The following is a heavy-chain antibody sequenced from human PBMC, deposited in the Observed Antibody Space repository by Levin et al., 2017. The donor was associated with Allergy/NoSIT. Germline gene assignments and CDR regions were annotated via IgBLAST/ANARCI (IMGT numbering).Heavy chain of an antibody. J-gene: IGHJ4*02. CDR1: GGSIHNGSYY. Sequence: SQTLSLTCTVSGGSIHNGSYYWSWVRQPAGKGLEWIGRISPSGGTSYNPSLKSRVTISIDTSKNQFSLKLSSVAVADTAIYYCARWASVRFDFWGQGTLVTVSS. CDR2: ISPSGGT. D-gene: IGHD1-1*01. CDR3: ARWASVRFDF. V-gene: IGHV4-61*02.